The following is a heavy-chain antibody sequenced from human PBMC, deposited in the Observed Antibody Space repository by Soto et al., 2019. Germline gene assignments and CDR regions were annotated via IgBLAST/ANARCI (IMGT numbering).Heavy chain of an antibody. Sequence: GGSLRLSCAASGFTFSGSAMHWVRQASGKGLEWVGRIRSKANSYATAYAASVKGRFTISRDDSKNTAYLQMNSLKTEDTAVYYCTRHDYIWGSYRYGEEYLDYWGQGTLVTVSS. CDR1: GFTFSGSA. CDR2: IRSKANSYAT. D-gene: IGHD3-16*02. V-gene: IGHV3-73*01. CDR3: TRHDYIWGSYRYGEEYLDY. J-gene: IGHJ4*02.